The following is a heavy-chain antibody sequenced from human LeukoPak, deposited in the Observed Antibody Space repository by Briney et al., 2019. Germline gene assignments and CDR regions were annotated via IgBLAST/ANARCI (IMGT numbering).Heavy chain of an antibody. D-gene: IGHD3-22*01. V-gene: IGHV4-4*02. J-gene: IGHJ3*02. Sequence: SGTLSLTCAVSGGSISSSNWWSWVRQPPGKGLEWIGEIYHSGSTNYNPSLKSRVTISVDTSKNQFSLKLSSVTAADTAVYYCARHWNYYDSSGTIDAFDIWGQGTMVTVSS. CDR2: IYHSGST. CDR1: GGSISSSNW. CDR3: ARHWNYYDSSGTIDAFDI.